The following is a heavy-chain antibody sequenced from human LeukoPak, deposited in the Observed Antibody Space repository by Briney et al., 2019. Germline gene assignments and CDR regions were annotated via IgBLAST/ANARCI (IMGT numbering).Heavy chain of an antibody. CDR1: GGSISSSSYY. V-gene: IGHV4-39*07. Sequence: ASETLSLTCTVSGGSISSSSYYWGWIRQPPGKGREWIGSIFYSGSTYYNPSLKSRVTISVDTSKKEFSLKLSSVTAADTAVYYCARVYDFWSGYYDYWGQGTLVTVSS. J-gene: IGHJ4*02. D-gene: IGHD3-3*01. CDR2: IFYSGST. CDR3: ARVYDFWSGYYDY.